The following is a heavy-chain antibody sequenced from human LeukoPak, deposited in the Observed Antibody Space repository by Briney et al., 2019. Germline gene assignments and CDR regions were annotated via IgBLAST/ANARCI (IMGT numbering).Heavy chain of an antibody. V-gene: IGHV3-23*01. CDR1: GFTFSSYA. Sequence: GRSLRLSCAASGFTFSSYAVTWVRLAPGKGLEWVSTISGSGDTTYYADSVRGRFTVSRDNSKNTLYLQMNSLRADNTAVYYCARTPQKHCTSTTCYPDYWGQGTLVTVSS. CDR2: ISGSGDTT. D-gene: IGHD2-2*01. CDR3: ARTPQKHCTSTTCYPDY. J-gene: IGHJ4*02.